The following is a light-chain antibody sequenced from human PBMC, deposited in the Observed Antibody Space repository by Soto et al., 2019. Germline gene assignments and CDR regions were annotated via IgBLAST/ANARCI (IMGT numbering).Light chain of an antibody. J-gene: IGKJ5*01. CDR2: DAS. CDR3: QQYNSYPVT. CDR1: QSISSW. V-gene: IGKV1-5*01. Sequence: DIQVTQSPSTQSASVVDVVTITCRASQSISSWLAWYQQKPGKAPKLLIYDASSLESGVPSRFSGSGSGTEFTLTISSLQPDDFATYYCQQYNSYPVTVGQGTRLEIK.